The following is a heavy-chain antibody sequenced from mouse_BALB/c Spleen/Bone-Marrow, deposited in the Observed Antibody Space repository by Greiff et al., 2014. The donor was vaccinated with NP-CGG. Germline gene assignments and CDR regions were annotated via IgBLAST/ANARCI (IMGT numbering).Heavy chain of an antibody. CDR2: ISSGSSTI. CDR3: ARWGYYYAMDY. CDR1: GFTFSSFG. J-gene: IGHJ4*01. V-gene: IGHV5-17*02. Sequence: DVMLVESGGGLVQPGGSRKLSCAASGFTFSSFGMHWVRQAPEKGLEWVAYISSGSSTIYYADTVKGRLTISRDNPKNTLFLQMTSLRSEDTAMYYCARWGYYYAMDYWGQGTSVTVSS.